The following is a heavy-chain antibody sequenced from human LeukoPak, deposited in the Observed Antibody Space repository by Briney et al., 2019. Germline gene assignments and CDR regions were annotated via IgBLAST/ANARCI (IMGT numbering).Heavy chain of an antibody. CDR2: ISSRSSSM. Sequence: GGSLRLSCAASGLTFSSYSMNWVRQAPGKGLEWVSSISSRSSSMYYADSVKGRFTISRDNAKNSLYLQMNSLRAEDTAVYYCARVGIGYYGSGENWFDPWGQGTLVTVSS. J-gene: IGHJ5*02. CDR3: ARVGIGYYGSGENWFDP. V-gene: IGHV3-21*01. D-gene: IGHD3-10*01. CDR1: GLTFSSYS.